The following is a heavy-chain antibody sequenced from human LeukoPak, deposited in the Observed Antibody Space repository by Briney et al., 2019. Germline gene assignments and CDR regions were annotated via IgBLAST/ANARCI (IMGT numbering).Heavy chain of an antibody. D-gene: IGHD6-19*01. J-gene: IGHJ4*02. CDR2: IYSGGST. CDR3: ASSRSGWIDY. Sequence: GGSLRLSCAVSGFTVSSNYMSWVRQAPGKGLEWVSVIYSGGSTYYADSVKGRFTISRDNSKNTLYLQMNSLRAEDTAVYYCASSRSGWIDYWGQGTLVTVSS. V-gene: IGHV3-53*01. CDR1: GFTVSSNY.